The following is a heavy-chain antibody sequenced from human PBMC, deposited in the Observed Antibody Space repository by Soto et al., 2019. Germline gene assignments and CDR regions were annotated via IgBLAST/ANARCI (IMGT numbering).Heavy chain of an antibody. D-gene: IGHD3-3*01. J-gene: IGHJ5*02. V-gene: IGHV3-49*03. CDR1: GFTFGDYA. CDR2: IRSKAYGGTT. Sequence: HPGGSLRLSCTASGFTFGDYAMSWFRQAPGKGLEWVGFIRSKAYGGTTEYAASVKGRFTISRDDSKSIAYLQMNSLKTEDTAMYYCTRDWKHDDFWSGYFPYINWFDPWGQGTLVTVSS. CDR3: TRDWKHDDFWSGYFPYINWFDP.